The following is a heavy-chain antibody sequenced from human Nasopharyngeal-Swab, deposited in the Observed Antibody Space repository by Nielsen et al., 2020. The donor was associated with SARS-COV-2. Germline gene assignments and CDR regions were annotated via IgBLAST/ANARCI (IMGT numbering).Heavy chain of an antibody. D-gene: IGHD3-22*01. Sequence: RQAPGKGLEWIGSIYYSGSTYYNPSLKSRVTISVDTSKNQFSLKLSSVTAADTAVYYCARGGVGKHGYYYDSSGQYNWFDPRGQGTLVTVSS. CDR3: ARGGVGKHGYYYDSSGQYNWFDP. V-gene: IGHV4-39*07. CDR2: IYYSGST. J-gene: IGHJ5*02.